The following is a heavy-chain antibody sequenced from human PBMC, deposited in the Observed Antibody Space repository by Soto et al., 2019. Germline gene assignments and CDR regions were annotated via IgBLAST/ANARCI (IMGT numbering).Heavy chain of an antibody. CDR3: ARAPAGDYTLYHYYTMDV. V-gene: IGHV3-33*01. CDR1: GFTFSDHA. CDR2: VWFDGGNK. D-gene: IGHD4-17*01. Sequence: QVQLVASGGGVVQPGTSLRLSCEASGFTFSDHAMHWVRQAPGKGLEWVAVVWFDGGNKFYTDSVKGRFTISRDNSKNTLFVQMNSLRVVDTAVYYCARAPAGDYTLYHYYTMDVWGQGTPVTVSS. J-gene: IGHJ6*02.